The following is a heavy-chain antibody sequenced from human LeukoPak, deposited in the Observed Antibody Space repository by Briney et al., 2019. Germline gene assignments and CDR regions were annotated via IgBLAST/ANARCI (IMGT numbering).Heavy chain of an antibody. D-gene: IGHD3-22*01. V-gene: IGHV3-30-3*01. CDR1: GFTFSSYA. J-gene: IGHJ4*02. CDR3: ARGDTMIVVGSHPYYFDY. CDR2: ISYDGSNK. Sequence: GGSLRLSCAASGFTFSSYAMHWVRQAPGKGLEWVAVISYDGSNKYYADSVKGRFTISRDNSKNTLYLQMNGLRAEDTAVYYCARGDTMIVVGSHPYYFDYWGQGTLVTVSS.